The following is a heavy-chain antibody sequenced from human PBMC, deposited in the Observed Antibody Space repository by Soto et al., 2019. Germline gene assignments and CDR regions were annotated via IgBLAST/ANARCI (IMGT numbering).Heavy chain of an antibody. V-gene: IGHV3-23*01. Sequence: GGSLRLSXAASGFTFSNYAMGWVRQPPGKGLEWVSTIGGGGGSPYYADSVKGRFTTFRDNSKNTLYLQMNSLRAEDTAVYYCAKSAEAVAGTVYDYWGQGTLVTVSS. J-gene: IGHJ4*02. CDR2: IGGGGGSP. CDR3: AKSAEAVAGTVYDY. D-gene: IGHD6-19*01. CDR1: GFTFSNYA.